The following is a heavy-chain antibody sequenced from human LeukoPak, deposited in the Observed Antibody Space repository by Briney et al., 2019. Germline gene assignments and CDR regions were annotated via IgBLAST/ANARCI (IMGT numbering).Heavy chain of an antibody. V-gene: IGHV3-23*01. Sequence: QPGGSLRLSCAASGFTFSSYAMSWVRQAPGKGLEWVSAISGSGGSTYYADSVKGRFTISRDNSKNTLYLQMNSLRAEDTAVYYCAKNNRAHLVVPAAMGDYWGQGTLVTVSS. J-gene: IGHJ4*02. CDR3: AKNNRAHLVVPAAMGDY. CDR1: GFTFSSYA. CDR2: ISGSGGST. D-gene: IGHD2-2*01.